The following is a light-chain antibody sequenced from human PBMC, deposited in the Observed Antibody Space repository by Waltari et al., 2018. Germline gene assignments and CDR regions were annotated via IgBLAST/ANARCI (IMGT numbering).Light chain of an antibody. V-gene: IGLV2-23*02. J-gene: IGLJ2*01. CDR1: SSDLGGYTS. Sequence: QSALPQPASVSGSPGQSLTLSCPGTSSDLGGYTSVSWYHRHPGKPPRLMIYDVSKRPSWGSNRFSVSKSGNRASLTISGLQAEDEADYYCCSYAGRSPVVFGGGTKLTVL. CDR3: CSYAGRSPVV. CDR2: DVS.